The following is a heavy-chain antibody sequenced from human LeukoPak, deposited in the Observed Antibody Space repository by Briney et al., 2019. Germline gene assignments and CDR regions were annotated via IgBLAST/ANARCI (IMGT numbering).Heavy chain of an antibody. CDR3: ARDNWNDFFRSYGMDV. V-gene: IGHV1-18*01. D-gene: IGHD1-1*01. CDR1: GYTFTSYG. Sequence: ASVKVSCKASGYTFTSYGISWVRQAPGQGLEWMGWISAYNGNTNYAQKLQGRVTMTTDTSTSTAYMELRSLRSDDTAVYYCARDNWNDFFRSYGMDVWGQGTTVTVSS. CDR2: ISAYNGNT. J-gene: IGHJ6*02.